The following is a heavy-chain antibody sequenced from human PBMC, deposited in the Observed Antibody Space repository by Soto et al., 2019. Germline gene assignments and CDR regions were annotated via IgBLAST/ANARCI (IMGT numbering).Heavy chain of an antibody. D-gene: IGHD6-25*01. CDR2: IYSGGST. J-gene: IGHJ6*03. CDR1: GFTVSSNY. Sequence: GSLRLSCAASGFTVSSNYMSWVRQAPGKGLEWVSVIYSGGSTYYADSVKGRFTISRDNSKNTLYLQMNSLRAEDTAVYYCARERGIAAGRSEGYYYYMDVWGKGTTVTVSS. CDR3: ARERGIAAGRSEGYYYYMDV. V-gene: IGHV3-66*01.